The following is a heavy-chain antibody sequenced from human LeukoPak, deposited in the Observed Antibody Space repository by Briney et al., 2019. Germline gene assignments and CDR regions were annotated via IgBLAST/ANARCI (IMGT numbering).Heavy chain of an antibody. J-gene: IGHJ5*02. Sequence: SETLSLTCTISGASISGYYWSWIRQAAGKGLEWIGLISTSGSPNYNPSVKSRITMSVDTSKNQFSLRLTSVTAADTAVYFCARDLSTPPYNWFDPWGQGTLVTVSS. D-gene: IGHD2-2*01. CDR2: ISTSGSP. V-gene: IGHV4-4*07. CDR1: GASISGYY. CDR3: ARDLSTPPYNWFDP.